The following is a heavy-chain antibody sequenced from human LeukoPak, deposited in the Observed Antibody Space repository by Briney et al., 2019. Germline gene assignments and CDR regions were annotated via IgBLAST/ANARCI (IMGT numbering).Heavy chain of an antibody. CDR1: GGSISSGGHY. D-gene: IGHD1-26*01. CDR3: ARSPFVGGVGATSWYFDL. V-gene: IGHV4-31*03. J-gene: IGHJ2*01. Sequence: PSETLSLTCTVSGGSISSGGHYWSWIRQHPGKGLEWIAYIYYSGDTYYNPSLQSRVTVSVDASKSQVSLNLFSVTASDTALYYCARSPFVGGVGATSWYFDLWGRGTLVTVSS. CDR2: IYYSGDT.